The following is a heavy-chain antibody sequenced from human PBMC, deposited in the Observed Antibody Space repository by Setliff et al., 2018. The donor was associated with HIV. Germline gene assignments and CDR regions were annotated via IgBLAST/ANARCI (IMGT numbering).Heavy chain of an antibody. D-gene: IGHD2-21*02. CDR2: IFYSETVTYGGRT. Sequence: PSETLSLTCTVSGGSISSNNYYWGWIRQPPGKGLEWIGSIFYSETVTYGGRTDDSPSLKSRVTISVDTSTSQFSLKLSSLTAADTAVYYWARGVPLLPPHYWGQGTLVTVSS. J-gene: IGHJ4*02. CDR1: GGSISSNNYY. CDR3: ARGVPLLPPHY. V-gene: IGHV4-39*07.